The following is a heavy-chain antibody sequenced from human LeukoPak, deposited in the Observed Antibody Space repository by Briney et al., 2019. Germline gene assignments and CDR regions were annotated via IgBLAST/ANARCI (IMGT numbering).Heavy chain of an antibody. D-gene: IGHD1-26*01. CDR2: MSGSGDST. CDR1: GFIFSSYG. Sequence: GGSLRLSCAASGFIFSSYGMSWVRQAPGKGLEWVSFMSGSGDSTYYADSVKGRFTISRDNSKNTLYLQMNSLRAEDAAVYYCARYSGTFSNSYFDCWGQGTLVTVSS. J-gene: IGHJ4*02. V-gene: IGHV3-23*01. CDR3: ARYSGTFSNSYFDC.